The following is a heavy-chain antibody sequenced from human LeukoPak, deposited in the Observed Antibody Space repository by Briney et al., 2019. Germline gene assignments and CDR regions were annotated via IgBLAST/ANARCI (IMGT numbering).Heavy chain of an antibody. CDR2: IYSGGGT. CDR3: ARGGAVVAAYDY. Sequence: PGGSLRLSCAASGFTVGVNYMSWVRQAPGKGLEWVSVIYSGGGTRFADSVKGRFTISRDNSKNTLYLQMNSLRAEDTAVYYCARGGAVVAAYDYWGQGTLVTVSS. V-gene: IGHV3-66*01. CDR1: GFTVGVNY. J-gene: IGHJ4*02. D-gene: IGHD2-15*01.